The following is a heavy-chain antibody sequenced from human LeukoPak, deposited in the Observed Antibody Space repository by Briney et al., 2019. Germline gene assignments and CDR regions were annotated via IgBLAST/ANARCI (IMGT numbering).Heavy chain of an antibody. Sequence: ASVKVSCKASGYTFTSYYMHWVRQAPGQGLEWMGIINPSGGSTSYAQKFQGRVTMTRDMSTSTVYMELSSLRSEDTAVYYCARDGAAGDNWNYVFQINRRNWFDPWGQGTLVTVSS. D-gene: IGHD1-7*01. CDR3: ARDGAAGDNWNYVFQINRRNWFDP. CDR1: GYTFTSYY. CDR2: INPSGGST. J-gene: IGHJ5*02. V-gene: IGHV1-46*01.